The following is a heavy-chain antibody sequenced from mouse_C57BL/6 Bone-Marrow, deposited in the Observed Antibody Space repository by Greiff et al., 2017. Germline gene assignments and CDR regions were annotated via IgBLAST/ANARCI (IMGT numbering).Heavy chain of an antibody. V-gene: IGHV1-26*01. Sequence: EVQLQQSGPELVKPGASVKISCKASGYSFTDYYMNWVKQSHGKSLEWIGDINPNDGGTSYNQKFKGKATLTVDKSSSTAYMELRSLTSEDSAVYYCARYSDDYFFDYWGQGTTLTVSS. CDR3: ARYSDDYFFDY. D-gene: IGHD2-12*01. J-gene: IGHJ2*01. CDR2: INPNDGGT. CDR1: GYSFTDYY.